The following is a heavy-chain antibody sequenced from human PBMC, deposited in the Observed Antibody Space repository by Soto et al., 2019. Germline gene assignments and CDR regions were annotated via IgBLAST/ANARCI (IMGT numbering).Heavy chain of an antibody. CDR2: ITSSGSYV. CDR3: VKDEGIEAMDV. J-gene: IGHJ6*02. Sequence: WSLRLSCVTSGFTFSRNTMNWVRQAPGKGLEWVASITSSGSYVYYADSVKGRFSASRDNAKNSLSLQMDSLRPDDTAIYFCVKDEGIEAMDVWGQGTTVTVSS. V-gene: IGHV3-21*01. CDR1: GFTFSRNT. D-gene: IGHD3-3*02.